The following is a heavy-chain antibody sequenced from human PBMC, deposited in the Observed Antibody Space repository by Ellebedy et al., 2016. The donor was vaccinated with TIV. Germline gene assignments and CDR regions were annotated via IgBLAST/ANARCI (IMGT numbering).Heavy chain of an antibody. J-gene: IGHJ4*02. Sequence: PGGSLRLSCAASGFTFSDHYMDWVRQAPGKGLEWIGRIRDKANTYRTEYAASVKGRFTISRDDSTNSLYLQMNSLRTEDTAVYYCARSGSYLPFDYWGQGTLVTVSS. D-gene: IGHD1-26*01. CDR1: GFTFSDHY. CDR2: IRDKANTYRT. V-gene: IGHV3-72*01. CDR3: ARSGSYLPFDY.